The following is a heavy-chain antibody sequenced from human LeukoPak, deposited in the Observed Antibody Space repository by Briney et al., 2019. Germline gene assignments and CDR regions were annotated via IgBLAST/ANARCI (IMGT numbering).Heavy chain of an antibody. D-gene: IGHD3-10*01. Sequence: GESLKISCKGSGYSFTSYWIGWVRQMPGKGLEWMGIIYPGDSDTRYSPSFQGQVTISADKSISTAYLQWSSLKASDTAMYYCAREFNLLWFGDPTRGFDYWGQGTLVTVSS. V-gene: IGHV5-51*01. CDR1: GYSFTSYW. J-gene: IGHJ4*02. CDR2: IYPGDSDT. CDR3: AREFNLLWFGDPTRGFDY.